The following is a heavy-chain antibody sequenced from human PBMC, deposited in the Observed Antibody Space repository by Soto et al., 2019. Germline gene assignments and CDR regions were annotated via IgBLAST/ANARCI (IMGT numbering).Heavy chain of an antibody. CDR3: ARMVTADYDFWSGYFNPYYYYGMDV. J-gene: IGHJ6*02. V-gene: IGHV1-18*01. D-gene: IGHD3-3*01. CDR2: ISAYNGNT. Sequence: ASVKVSCKASGYTFTSYGISWVRQAPGQGLEWMGWISAYNGNTNYAQKLQGRVTMTTDTSTSTAYMELRSLRSDDTAVYYCARMVTADYDFWSGYFNPYYYYGMDVWGQGTTVTVSS. CDR1: GYTFTSYG.